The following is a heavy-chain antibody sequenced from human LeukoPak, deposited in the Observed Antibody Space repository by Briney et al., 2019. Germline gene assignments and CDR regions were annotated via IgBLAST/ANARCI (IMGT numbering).Heavy chain of an antibody. CDR1: GGSISSYY. D-gene: IGHD6-19*01. CDR2: IYYSGST. J-gene: IGHJ4*02. Sequence: SETLSLTCTVSGGSISSYYWSWIRQPPGKGLEWIGYIYYSGSTNYNPSLKSRVTISVDTSKSQFSLKLSSVTAADTAVYYCARGRQWLVPYYFDYWGQGTLVTVSS. CDR3: ARGRQWLVPYYFDY. V-gene: IGHV4-59*01.